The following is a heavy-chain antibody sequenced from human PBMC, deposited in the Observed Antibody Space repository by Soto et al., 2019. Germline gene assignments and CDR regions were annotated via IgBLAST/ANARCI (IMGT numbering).Heavy chain of an antibody. CDR3: GRVMIGTSRHTDSDY. Sequence: PSETLSLTCTVSGYSISSGYYWGWIRQTPGKGLEWIGNIDYNGVTYYNPSLKSRVTVSKDTSKNQFSLKVASVTAADTAIYYCGRVMIGTSRHTDSDYWGQGTQVTVSS. CDR1: GYSISSGYY. V-gene: IGHV4-38-2*02. CDR2: IDYNGVT. J-gene: IGHJ4*02. D-gene: IGHD2-2*01.